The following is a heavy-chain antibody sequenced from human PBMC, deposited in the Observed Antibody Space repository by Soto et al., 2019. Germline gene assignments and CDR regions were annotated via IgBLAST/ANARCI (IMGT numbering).Heavy chain of an antibody. V-gene: IGHV4-31*03. CDR2: IYYSGST. CDR3: ARGGIAAAAPPDY. D-gene: IGHD6-13*01. Sequence: QVQLQESGPGLVKPSQTLSLTCTVSGGSISSGGYYWSWIRQHPGKGLEWIRYIYYSGSTYYNPSRKSRVTISVETSKTQFSLKLSSVTAADTAVYYCARGGIAAAAPPDYWGQGTLVTVSS. CDR1: GGSISSGGYY. J-gene: IGHJ4*02.